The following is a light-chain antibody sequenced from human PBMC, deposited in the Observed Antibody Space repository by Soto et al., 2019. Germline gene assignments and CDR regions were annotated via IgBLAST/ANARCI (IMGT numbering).Light chain of an antibody. CDR3: QQYGTSPRT. CDR2: GAY. CDR1: QSVINNY. J-gene: IGKJ1*01. Sequence: VLTQSPGILYLSPGERATISCRASQSVINNYLTWYQQKPGQAPKLLISGAYSRASGIPDRFSGSGSGTDFTLTINRLEPEDFAVYYRQQYGTSPRTFGQGTKVDIK. V-gene: IGKV3-20*01.